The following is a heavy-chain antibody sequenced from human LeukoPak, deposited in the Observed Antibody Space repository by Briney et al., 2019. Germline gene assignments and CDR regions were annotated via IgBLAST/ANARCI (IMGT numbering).Heavy chain of an antibody. J-gene: IGHJ4*02. D-gene: IGHD3-3*01. CDR1: GYSISSGYY. CDR2: IYHSGST. V-gene: IGHV4-38-2*01. Sequence: PSETLSLTCAVSGYSISSGYYWGWIRQPPGKGLEWIGSIYHSGSTYYNPSLKSRVTISVDTSKNQFSLKLSSVTAADTAVYYCARRPFQSYDFWSGTFDYWGQGTLVTVSS. CDR3: ARRPFQSYDFWSGTFDY.